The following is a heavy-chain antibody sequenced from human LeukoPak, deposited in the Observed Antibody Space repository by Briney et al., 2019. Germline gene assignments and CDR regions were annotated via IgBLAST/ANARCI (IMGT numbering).Heavy chain of an antibody. D-gene: IGHD2-2*01. CDR3: AKDLIIVVVPAARRRPFDY. Sequence: GGSLRLSCAASGFTFSSYSMNWVRQAPGKGLEWVSSISSSSSYIYYADSVKGRFTISRDNSKNTLYLQMNSLRAEDTAVYYCAKDLIIVVVPAARRRPFDYWGQGTLVTVSS. CDR2: ISSSSSYI. CDR1: GFTFSSYS. V-gene: IGHV3-21*04. J-gene: IGHJ4*02.